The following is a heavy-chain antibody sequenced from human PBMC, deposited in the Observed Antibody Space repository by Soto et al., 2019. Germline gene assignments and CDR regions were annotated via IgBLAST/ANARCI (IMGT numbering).Heavy chain of an antibody. V-gene: IGHV4-31*03. J-gene: IGHJ6*02. Sequence: SETLSLTCTVSGGSISSGGYYWSWIRQHPGKGLEWIGYIYYSGSTYYNPSLKSRVTISVDTSKNQFSLKLSSVTAADTAVYYCARESVLLWFGEFYYYYYGMDVWGQGTTVTVSS. D-gene: IGHD3-10*01. CDR1: GGSISSGGYY. CDR3: ARESVLLWFGEFYYYYYGMDV. CDR2: IYYSGST.